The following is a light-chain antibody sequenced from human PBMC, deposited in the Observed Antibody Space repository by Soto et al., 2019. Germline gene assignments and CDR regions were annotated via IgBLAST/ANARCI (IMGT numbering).Light chain of an antibody. CDR2: GAS. CDR1: QTISSS. V-gene: IGKV3-20*01. J-gene: IGKJ5*01. CDR3: QQYGSSST. Sequence: TQSPSTLSGSVGDRVTITCRASQTISSSLAWYQQKPGQAPRLLIYGASTRATGVPARFSGSGSGTDFTLTISRLEPDDFAVYYCQQYGSSSTFGQGTRLEIK.